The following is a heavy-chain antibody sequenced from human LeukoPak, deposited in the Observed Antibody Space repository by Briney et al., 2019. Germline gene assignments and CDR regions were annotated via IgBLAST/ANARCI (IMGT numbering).Heavy chain of an antibody. V-gene: IGHV1-2*02. CDR3: ALLFSSTWYRFDS. D-gene: IGHD6-13*01. J-gene: IGHJ4*02. CDR2: VNPNSGDT. CDR1: GYTFTDYY. Sequence: ASVKVSCKASGYTFTDYYMHWVRQAPGQGLEWMGWVNPNSGDTNHAHKFQGRVTMTSDTSISTAYMDLSRVRSDDTAVYYYALLFSSTWYRFDSWGQGTLVTVSS.